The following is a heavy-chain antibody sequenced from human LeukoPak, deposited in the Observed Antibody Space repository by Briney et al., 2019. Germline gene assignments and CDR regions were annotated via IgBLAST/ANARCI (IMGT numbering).Heavy chain of an antibody. CDR1: GGSISSYY. D-gene: IGHD2-2*01. J-gene: IGHJ6*02. CDR2: IYTSGST. Sequence: SETLSLTCTVSGGSISSYYWSWIRRPAGKGLEWIGRIYTSGSTNYNPSLKSRVTMSVDTSKNQFSLKLSSVTAGDTAVYYCARDRAPPGRPSHGYYYYGMDVWGQGTTVTVSS. V-gene: IGHV4-4*07. CDR3: ARDRAPPGRPSHGYYYYGMDV.